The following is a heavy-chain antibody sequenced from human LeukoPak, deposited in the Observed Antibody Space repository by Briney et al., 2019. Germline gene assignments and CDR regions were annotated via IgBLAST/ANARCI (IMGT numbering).Heavy chain of an antibody. CDR3: AREVGTARGDWFDP. CDR1: GFTFTSYW. D-gene: IGHD1-26*01. CDR2: INHDGTGT. J-gene: IGHJ5*02. Sequence: HPGGSLRLSCAASGFTFTSYWMHWVRQAPGKGLVWVSGINHDGTGTYYADSVKGRFTISRDNAKNTVDLQMNGLRAEDTTVYYCAREVGTARGDWFDPWGQGTLVTVSS. V-gene: IGHV3-74*01.